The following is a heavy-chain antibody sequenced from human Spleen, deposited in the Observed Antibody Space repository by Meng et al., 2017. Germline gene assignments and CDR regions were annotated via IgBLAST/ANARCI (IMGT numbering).Heavy chain of an antibody. Sequence: ASVKVSCKPSGYNFPDYYIHWVRRAPGQGLEWMGRINPKSGDTHYAQKFQDRVTMTGDTSISTAYMELSGLRSDDTAMYYCARDEDISAAGKLFGDYWGQRTLVTVSS. D-gene: IGHD6-25*01. CDR1: GYNFPDYY. V-gene: IGHV1-2*06. J-gene: IGHJ4*02. CDR3: ARDEDISAAGKLFGDY. CDR2: INPKSGDT.